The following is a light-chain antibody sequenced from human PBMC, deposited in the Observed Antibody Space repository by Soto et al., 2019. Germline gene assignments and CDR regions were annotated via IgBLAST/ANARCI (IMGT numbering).Light chain of an antibody. CDR2: GAS. V-gene: IGKV3-20*01. CDR1: QSVSSSY. CDR3: QQYGSSRET. Sequence: EIVLSQSPGTVSLSSGERATLSCRGSQSVSSSYLAWYQQKPGQAPRLLIYGASSRATGIPDRFSGSGSGTDFTLTISRLEPEDFAVYYCQQYGSSRETFGQGTKVDIK. J-gene: IGKJ1*01.